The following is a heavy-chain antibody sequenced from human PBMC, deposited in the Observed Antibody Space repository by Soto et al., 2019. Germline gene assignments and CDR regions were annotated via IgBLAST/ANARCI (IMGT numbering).Heavy chain of an antibody. CDR1: GFTFSSYG. J-gene: IGHJ4*02. CDR2: ISYDGSYK. V-gene: IGHV3-30*18. Sequence: QVQLVESGGGVVQPGRSLRISCAASGFTFSSYGMHWVRQAPGKGLEWVAVISYDGSYKYYADSVKGRFTISRDNSKNTLYLQMNSLRAEDTAVYYCAKWNGGIDYWGQGTLVTVSS. D-gene: IGHD3-16*01. CDR3: AKWNGGIDY.